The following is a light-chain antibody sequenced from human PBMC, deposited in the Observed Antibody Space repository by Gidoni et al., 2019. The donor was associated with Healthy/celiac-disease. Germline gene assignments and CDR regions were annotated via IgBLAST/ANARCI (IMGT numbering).Light chain of an antibody. CDR3: MQALQTPYT. CDR2: LGS. J-gene: IGKJ2*01. V-gene: IGKV2-28*01. Sequence: DIVMTQSQLSLTVTPGEPASISCMSSQSLMHSNGYNYLDWYLQKPGQSPQLLIYLGSTRSAGVPDSFSGSGSGTDLTLKISRVEAEDVGVYYCMQALQTPYTFGQGTKLEIK. CDR1: QSLMHSNGYNY.